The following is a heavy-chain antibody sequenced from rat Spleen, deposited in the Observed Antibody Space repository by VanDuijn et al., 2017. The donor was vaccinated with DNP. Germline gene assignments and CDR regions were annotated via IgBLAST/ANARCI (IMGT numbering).Heavy chain of an antibody. J-gene: IGHJ2*01. Sequence: EVQLVESGGGLVQPGRSLKLSCAASGFTFSDYNMAWVRQDPKKGLAWVATISYDGSSPYYRDSVKGRFTISRDNAKSNLYLRMDSLRSEDTATYYCVRWDDGMYGFDYWGQGVMVTVSS. D-gene: IGHD1-6*01. CDR3: VRWDDGMYGFDY. CDR1: GFTFSDYN. V-gene: IGHV5-7*01. CDR2: ISYDGSSP.